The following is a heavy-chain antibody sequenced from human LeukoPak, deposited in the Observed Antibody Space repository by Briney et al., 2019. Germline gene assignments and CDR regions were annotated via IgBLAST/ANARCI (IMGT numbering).Heavy chain of an antibody. J-gene: IGHJ4*02. CDR1: GFTFSSYA. Sequence: PGGSLRLSCAASGFTFSSYAMSWVRQAPGKGLEWVSAISGSGGSTYYADSVKGRFTISRDNSKNTLYLQMNSLRAEDTAVYYCAKHGGDQLLWFGELLYKQGFDYWGQGTLVTVSS. CDR3: AKHGGDQLLWFGELLYKQGFDY. D-gene: IGHD3-10*01. V-gene: IGHV3-23*01. CDR2: ISGSGGST.